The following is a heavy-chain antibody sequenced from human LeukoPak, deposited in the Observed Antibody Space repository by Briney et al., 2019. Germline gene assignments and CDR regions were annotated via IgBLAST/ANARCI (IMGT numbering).Heavy chain of an antibody. V-gene: IGHV3-21*01. J-gene: IGHJ4*02. D-gene: IGHD6-19*01. CDR2: ISNSSSYI. CDR1: GFTFNNYS. CDR3: ARDKTVADLDY. Sequence: GGSLRLSCAASGFTFNNYSMNWVRQAPGKGLEWVSSISNSSSYIYYADSLKGRFTISRDNAKNSLYLQMNSLRAEDTAVYYCARDKTVADLDYWGQGTLVTVSS.